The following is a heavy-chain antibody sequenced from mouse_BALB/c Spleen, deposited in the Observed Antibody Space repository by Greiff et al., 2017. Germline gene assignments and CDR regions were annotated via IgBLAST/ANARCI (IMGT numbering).Heavy chain of an antibody. J-gene: IGHJ3*01. V-gene: IGHV14-3*02. CDR3: ARCDGDLAWLAY. CDR2: IDPANGNT. CDR1: GFNIKDTY. D-gene: IGHD2-13*01. Sequence: EVQLQQSGAELVKPGASVKLSCTASGFNIKDTYMHWVKQRPEQGLEWIGRIDPANGNTKYDPKFQGKATITAEPSSNTAYLQRSSLTSEDTAVYYCARCDGDLAWLAYGGQGTLVTVAA.